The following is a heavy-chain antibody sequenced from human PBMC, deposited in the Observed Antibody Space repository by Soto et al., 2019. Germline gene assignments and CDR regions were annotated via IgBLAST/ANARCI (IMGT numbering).Heavy chain of an antibody. CDR2: ISYDGSNK. CDR1: GFTFSSYA. D-gene: IGHD1-26*01. Sequence: QVQLVESGGGVVQPGRSLRLSCAASGFTFSSYAMHWVRQAPGKGLEWVAVISYDGSNKYYADSVKGRFTISRDNSKNTLYRQMNSRRAEESAVYYCARGELQYGMDVWGQGTTVTVSS. J-gene: IGHJ6*02. V-gene: IGHV3-30-3*01. CDR3: ARGELQYGMDV.